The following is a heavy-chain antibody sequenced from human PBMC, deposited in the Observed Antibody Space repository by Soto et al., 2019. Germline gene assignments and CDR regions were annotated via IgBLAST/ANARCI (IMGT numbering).Heavy chain of an antibody. CDR2: IYPGDSDT. V-gene: IGHV5-51*01. J-gene: IGHJ6*02. CDR1: GYSCTSYW. D-gene: IGHD6-13*01. CDR3: ARTAAAGKYYYGVDV. Sequence: SGESLKISCKGSGYSCTSYWIGWMRQVPGKGLEWMGIIYPGDSDTRYSPSFQGQVTISADKSISTAYLQWSSLKASDTAMYYYARTAAAGKYYYGVDVWGQGTTVTVSS.